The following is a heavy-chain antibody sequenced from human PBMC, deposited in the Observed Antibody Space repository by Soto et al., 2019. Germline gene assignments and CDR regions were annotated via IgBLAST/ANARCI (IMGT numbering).Heavy chain of an antibody. CDR3: ARFPYRDGYNPTDY. J-gene: IGHJ4*02. CDR2: IYYRGST. Sequence: SETLSLTCTVSGGSISSYYWSWIRQPPGKGLEWMGYIYYRGSTNYNPSLKSRVTISVDTSKNQFSLKLSSVTAADTAVYYCARFPYRDGYNPTDYWGQGTLVTVS. D-gene: IGHD5-12*01. V-gene: IGHV4-59*01. CDR1: GGSISSYY.